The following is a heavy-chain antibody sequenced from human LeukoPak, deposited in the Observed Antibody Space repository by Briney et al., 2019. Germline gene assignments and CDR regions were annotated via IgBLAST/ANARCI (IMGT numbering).Heavy chain of an antibody. D-gene: IGHD4-17*01. Sequence: GGSLRLSCAAPGFTFNDYAMHWVRQAPGKGLEWVSGIRWNSGSRGDADSVKGRFTISRDNAKQSLYLQMNSLRAEDTALYYCAKDGPYGDYSYFFDYWGQGTLVTVSS. CDR1: GFTFNDYA. J-gene: IGHJ4*02. CDR3: AKDGPYGDYSYFFDY. CDR2: IRWNSGSR. V-gene: IGHV3-9*01.